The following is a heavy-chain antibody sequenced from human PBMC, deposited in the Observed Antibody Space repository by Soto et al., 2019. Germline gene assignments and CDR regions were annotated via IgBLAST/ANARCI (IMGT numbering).Heavy chain of an antibody. J-gene: IGHJ4*02. V-gene: IGHV4-61*01. Sequence: QVQLQESGPGLVEPSETLSLTCTVSGDSVSSGRYYWSWSRQPPGKGLEWIGYIYNSGSTNYKSSLNSRITISVDTSKNQFSQKLTSVTAADTAVYYCARSGAGSGWLGGQGTLVTVSS. CDR3: ARSGAGSGWL. CDR2: IYNSGST. CDR1: GDSVSSGRYY. D-gene: IGHD6-19*01.